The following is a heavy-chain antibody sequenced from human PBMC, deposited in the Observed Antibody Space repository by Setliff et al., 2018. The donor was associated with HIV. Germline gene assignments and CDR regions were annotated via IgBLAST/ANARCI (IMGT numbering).Heavy chain of an antibody. CDR1: GYTFTEYR. CDR2: INPNTGGT. V-gene: IGHV1-2*02. Sequence: ASVKVSCKASGYTFTEYRMHWVRQAPGQGLEWMGSINPNTGGTNYAQKFQGRVTVTRDSPTRTAYMELKRLKSDDTAVYFCARDNRFDYNSGWPLDYWGQGTWSPSPQ. D-gene: IGHD6-19*01. CDR3: ARDNRFDYNSGWPLDY. J-gene: IGHJ4*02.